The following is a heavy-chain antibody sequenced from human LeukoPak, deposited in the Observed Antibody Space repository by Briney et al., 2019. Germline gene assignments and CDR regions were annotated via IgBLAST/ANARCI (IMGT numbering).Heavy chain of an antibody. CDR3: ARGTRVAATPGWFDP. CDR1: GFTFSSYW. V-gene: IGHV3-74*01. D-gene: IGHD2-15*01. Sequence: GGSLRLSCAASGFTFSSYWMHWVRQAPGKGLVWVSRINSDGSSTSYADSVKGRFTISRDNAKNTLYLQMNSLRAEDTAVYYCARGTRVAATPGWFDPWGQGTPVTVSS. J-gene: IGHJ5*02. CDR2: INSDGSST.